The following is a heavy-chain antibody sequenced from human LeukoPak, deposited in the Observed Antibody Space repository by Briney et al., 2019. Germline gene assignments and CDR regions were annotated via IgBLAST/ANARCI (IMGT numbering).Heavy chain of an antibody. CDR1: GYSISSGYY. CDR3: ARAYDSSGYDFYFDY. V-gene: IGHV4-38-2*02. CDR2: IYHSGST. J-gene: IGHJ4*02. D-gene: IGHD3-22*01. Sequence: SETLSLTCTVSGYSISSGYYWGWIRPPPGKGLEWIGSIYHSGSTYYNPSLKSRVTISVDTSKNQFSLKLSSVTAADTAVYYCARAYDSSGYDFYFDYWGQGTLVTVSS.